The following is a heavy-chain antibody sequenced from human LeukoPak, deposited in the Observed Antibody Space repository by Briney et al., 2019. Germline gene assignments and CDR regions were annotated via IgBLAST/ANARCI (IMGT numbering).Heavy chain of an antibody. CDR1: GFTFVDNG. CDR3: ARDDYGSGSWHDS. CDR2: IIWSGGST. Sequence: PGGPLRLPCPASGFTFVDNGMSWVRHAQGKGLEWVFGIIWSGGSTGYADSVKGRFTISRDNAKNSLYLQMNSLRAEDTALYYCARDDYGSGSWHDSWGQGTLVTVSS. D-gene: IGHD3-10*01. J-gene: IGHJ4*02. V-gene: IGHV3-20*04.